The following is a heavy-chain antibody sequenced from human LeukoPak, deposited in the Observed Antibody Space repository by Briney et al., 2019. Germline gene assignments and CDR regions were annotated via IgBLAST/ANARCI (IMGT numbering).Heavy chain of an antibody. J-gene: IGHJ3*02. CDR3: ARVGATTRAFDI. D-gene: IGHD1-26*01. V-gene: IGHV3-21*03. Sequence: GGSLRLSCAASGFTFSSYSMNWVRQAPGKGLEWVSSISSSSSYIYYADSVKGRFTISRDNAKNSLYLQMNSLRAEDTAVYYCARVGATTRAFDIWGQGTMVTVSS. CDR1: GFTFSSYS. CDR2: ISSSSSYI.